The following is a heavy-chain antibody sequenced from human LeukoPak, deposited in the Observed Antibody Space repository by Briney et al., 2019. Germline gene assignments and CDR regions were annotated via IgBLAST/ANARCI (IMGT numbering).Heavy chain of an antibody. J-gene: IGHJ4*02. CDR1: GGSFSGYY. CDR3: ARGGRFLGY. CDR2: INHSGST. V-gene: IGHV4-34*01. Sequence: SETLSLTCAVYGGSFSGYYWSWIRQPPGKGLEWIGEINHSGSTNYNPSLKSRVTISVDTSKNQFSLKLGSVTAADTAVYYCARGGRFLGYWGKGTLVTVSS. D-gene: IGHD3-10*01.